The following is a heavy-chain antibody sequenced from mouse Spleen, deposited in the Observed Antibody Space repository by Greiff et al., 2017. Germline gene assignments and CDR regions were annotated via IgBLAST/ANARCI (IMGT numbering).Heavy chain of an antibody. CDR2: ISSGGGNT. V-gene: IGHV5-9*04. J-gene: IGHJ3*01. Sequence: EVQGVESGGGLVKPGGSLKLSCAASGFTFSSYTMSWVRQTPAKRLEWVATISSGGGNTYYPDSVKGRFTISRDNARNTLYLQMSSLRSEDTAMYYCAREVSFAYWGQGTLVTVSA. D-gene: IGHD2-14*01. CDR1: GFTFSSYT. CDR3: AREVSFAY.